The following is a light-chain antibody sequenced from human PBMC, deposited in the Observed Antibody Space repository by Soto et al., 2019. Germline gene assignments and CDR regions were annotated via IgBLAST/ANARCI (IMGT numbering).Light chain of an antibody. Sequence: DLVMTQSPVSLSVTPGQPASISCKSSQSLLHSDGKTYLYWFLQKPGQPPQPLIYEVSIRLSGVPDRFTGSGSGTDFTLEISRVEAEDVGVYYCMQSIQLPLTFGGGTKVEVK. J-gene: IGKJ4*01. V-gene: IGKV2D-29*01. CDR2: EVS. CDR1: QSLLHSDGKTY. CDR3: MQSIQLPLT.